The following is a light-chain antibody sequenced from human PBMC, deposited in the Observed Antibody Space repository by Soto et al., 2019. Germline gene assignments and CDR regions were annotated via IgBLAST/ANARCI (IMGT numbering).Light chain of an antibody. CDR1: QSVSSN. CDR2: GAS. V-gene: IGKV3-15*01. J-gene: IGKJ5*01. Sequence: EIVLTQSPGTLSLSPGERATLSCRAGQSVSSNLAWYQQKPGQAPRLLTYGASTRATGIPARFSGSGSGTEFTLTINSLQSEDSAVYYCQQHNQWPITFGQGTRLEI. CDR3: QQHNQWPIT.